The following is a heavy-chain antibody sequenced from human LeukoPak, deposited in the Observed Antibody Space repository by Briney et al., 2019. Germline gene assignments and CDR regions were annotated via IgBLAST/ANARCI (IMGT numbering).Heavy chain of an antibody. V-gene: IGHV4-39*01. Sequence: SETLSLTCTVSGGSISSSSYYWGWIRQPPGKGLEWIGSIYYSGSTYYNPSLESRVTISVDTSKNQFSLKLSSVTAADTAVYYCARHSMDTAPYWGQGTLVTVSS. D-gene: IGHD5-18*01. J-gene: IGHJ4*02. CDR1: GGSISSSSYY. CDR3: ARHSMDTAPY. CDR2: IYYSGST.